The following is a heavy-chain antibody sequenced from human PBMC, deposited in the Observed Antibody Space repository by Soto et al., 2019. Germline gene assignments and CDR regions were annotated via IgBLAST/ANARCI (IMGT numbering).Heavy chain of an antibody. CDR3: ARARESLTGYTYNWFDP. V-gene: IGHV1-69*13. CDR2: IIPIFGTA. D-gene: IGHD3-9*01. CDR1: GGTFSSYA. J-gene: IGHJ5*02. Sequence: GASVKVSCKASGGTFSSYAISWVRQAPGQGLEWMGGIIPIFGTANYAQKFQGRVTITADESTSTAYMELSSLRSEDTAVYYCARARESLTGYTYNWFDPWGQGTLVTASS.